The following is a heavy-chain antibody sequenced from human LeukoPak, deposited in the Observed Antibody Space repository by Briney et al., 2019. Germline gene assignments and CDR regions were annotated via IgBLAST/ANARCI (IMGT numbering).Heavy chain of an antibody. Sequence: PLGSLRLSCAASVVTSSSYWVSWVRQARGKGLEWGAKIKQDGSEKYYVDSVKGRVTISRYNCKNPLYIQMTSLRAEDTAVYYCAKSSPPPLRYWGQGTLVTVSS. CDR2: IKQDGSEK. CDR1: VVTSSSYW. CDR3: AKSSPPPLRY. J-gene: IGHJ4*02. V-gene: IGHV3-7*03.